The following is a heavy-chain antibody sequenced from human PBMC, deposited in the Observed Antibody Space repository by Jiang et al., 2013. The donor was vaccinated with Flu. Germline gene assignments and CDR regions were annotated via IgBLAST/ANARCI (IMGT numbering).Heavy chain of an antibody. CDR2: IIPIFGTS. J-gene: IGHJ4*02. D-gene: IGHD5-18*01. V-gene: IGHV1-69*01. Sequence: AEVKKPGSSVKVSCKASGGILTSYAISWVRQAPGQGLEWMGGIIPIFGTSDYAQKFQGRVTIIADESTDTAYMELTSLISEDTAVYYCARGVGGYSYGYVLYWGQGTLVTVSS. CDR3: ARGVGGYSYGYVLY. CDR1: GGILTSYA.